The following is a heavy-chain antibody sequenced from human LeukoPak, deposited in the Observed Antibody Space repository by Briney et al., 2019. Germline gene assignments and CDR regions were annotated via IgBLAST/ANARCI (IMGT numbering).Heavy chain of an antibody. Sequence: SQTLSLTCAISGDSVSSNSAAWNWIRQSPSRGLEWLGRTYYRSKWYNDYAVSVKSRITINPDTSKNQFSLQLNSVTPEDTAVYYCARADILTGTHYYYMDVWGKGTTVTVSS. CDR3: ARADILTGTHYYYMDV. D-gene: IGHD1-7*01. V-gene: IGHV6-1*01. CDR1: GDSVSSNSAA. J-gene: IGHJ6*03. CDR2: TYYRSKWYN.